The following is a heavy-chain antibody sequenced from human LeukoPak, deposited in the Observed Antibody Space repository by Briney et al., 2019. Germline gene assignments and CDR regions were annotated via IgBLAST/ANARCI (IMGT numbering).Heavy chain of an antibody. Sequence: PGGSLRLSCAASGLSVSSNYMCWVRQAPGKGLEWVSVLYSDGTTYYADSVKGRFTISRDNSKNTLYLQMNSVRAEDTAVYYCVRGMGVSMLYYFDYWGQGTLVTASS. J-gene: IGHJ4*02. CDR2: LYSDGTT. D-gene: IGHD3-10*01. CDR3: VRGMGVSMLYYFDY. V-gene: IGHV3-66*02. CDR1: GLSVSSNY.